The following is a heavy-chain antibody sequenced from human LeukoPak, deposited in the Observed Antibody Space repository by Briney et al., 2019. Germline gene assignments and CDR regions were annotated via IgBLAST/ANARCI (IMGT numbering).Heavy chain of an antibody. CDR3: ARVCGSTSCYGSGGY. J-gene: IGHJ4*02. Sequence: PGGSLRLSCAASGFTFSDYYMSWIRQAPGNGLEWVSYISTSSSYTNYADSVKGRFTISRDNAKNSLFLQMNSLRAEDTAVYYCARVCGSTSCYGSGGYWGQGTLVTVSS. D-gene: IGHD2-2*01. CDR2: ISTSSSYT. CDR1: GFTFSDYY. V-gene: IGHV3-11*06.